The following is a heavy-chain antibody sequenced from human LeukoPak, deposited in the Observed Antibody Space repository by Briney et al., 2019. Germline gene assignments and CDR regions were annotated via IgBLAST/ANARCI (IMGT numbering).Heavy chain of an antibody. J-gene: IGHJ4*02. V-gene: IGHV3-23*01. D-gene: IGHD2-21*01. Sequence: PGGSLRLSCVGSGFTFRSHAMSWVRQAPEKGLEFVSGIYENGGTTYYADSVKGRFSIPRDNSKNTLYLQMDSLRGEDTAVYYCAKDFRIGYSAHFDSWGQGALVTVSS. CDR3: AKDFRIGYSAHFDS. CDR2: IYENGGTT. CDR1: GFTFRSHA.